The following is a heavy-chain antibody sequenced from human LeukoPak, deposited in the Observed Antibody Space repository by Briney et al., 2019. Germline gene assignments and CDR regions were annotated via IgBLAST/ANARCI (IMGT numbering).Heavy chain of an antibody. J-gene: IGHJ5*02. CDR2: MHPNSGKT. CDR3: AKGWRSSGWYEEGS. Sequence: ASVKVSCKASGYTFTNYDINWVRLATGQGLEWMGWMHPNSGKTVYAQKFQGRVTMTRDTSASTAYMELSSLRFEDTAVYYCAKGWRSSGWYEEGSWGQGTLVTVSS. V-gene: IGHV1-8*01. CDR1: GYTFTNYD. D-gene: IGHD6-13*01.